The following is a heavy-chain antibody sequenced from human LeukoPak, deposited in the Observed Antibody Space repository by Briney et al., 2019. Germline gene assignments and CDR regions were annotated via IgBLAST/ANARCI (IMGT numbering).Heavy chain of an antibody. V-gene: IGHV4-61*01. CDR3: ARYYGSGSYYTPYFDY. D-gene: IGHD3-10*01. CDR2: IYYSGST. Sequence: SETLSLTCTVSGGSISSGSYYWSWIRQPPGKGLEWIGYIYYSGSTNYNPSLKSRVTISVDTSKNQFSLKLSSVTAADTAVYYCARYYGSGSYYTPYFDYWGQGTLVTVSS. CDR1: GGSISSGSYY. J-gene: IGHJ4*02.